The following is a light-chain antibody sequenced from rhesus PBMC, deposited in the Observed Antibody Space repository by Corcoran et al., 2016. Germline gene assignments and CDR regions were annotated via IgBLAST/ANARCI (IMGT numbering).Light chain of an antibody. CDR3: QQESNGALT. CDR1: QSVSSR. CDR2: GAS. J-gene: IGKJ4*01. V-gene: IGKV3-17*02. Sequence: EIVMTQSPATLSLSPGERATLSCRASQSVSSRLAWYQQKPGQAPRLLIYGASSRVTGIPDRFSGSGSRTDFTLTSSSLEPEDVAFYFCQQESNGALTFGGGTKVELK.